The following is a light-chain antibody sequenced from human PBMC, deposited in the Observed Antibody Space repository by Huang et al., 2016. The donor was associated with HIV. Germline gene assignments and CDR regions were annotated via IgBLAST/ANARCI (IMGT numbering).Light chain of an antibody. CDR1: QIIGSK. V-gene: IGKV3-15*01. CDR3: QQYNNWPLT. CDR2: GAS. Sequence: EVVMTQSPATLSVSPGERATLSCRASQIIGSKLAWYGQKPGQAPRLLIDGASTRATGIPDRFSGSGSVTEFTLTISSLQSEDFAVYYCQQYNNWPLTFGGGTKVEIK. J-gene: IGKJ4*01.